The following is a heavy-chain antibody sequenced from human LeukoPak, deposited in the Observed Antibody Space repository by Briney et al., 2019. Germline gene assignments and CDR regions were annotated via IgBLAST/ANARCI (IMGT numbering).Heavy chain of an antibody. Sequence: SQTLSLTCTISGGSISSGSYYWSWIRQPAGKGLEWIGRIYTSGSTNYNPSLKSRVTISVDTSKNQFSLKLSSVTAADTAVYYRAREFRGYFDYWGQGTLVTVSS. CDR3: AREFRGYFDY. CDR2: IYTSGST. V-gene: IGHV4-61*02. CDR1: GGSISSGSYY. J-gene: IGHJ4*02. D-gene: IGHD3-10*01.